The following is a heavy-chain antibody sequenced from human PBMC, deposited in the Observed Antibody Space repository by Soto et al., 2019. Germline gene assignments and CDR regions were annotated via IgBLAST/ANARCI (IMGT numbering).Heavy chain of an antibody. D-gene: IGHD6-13*01. CDR3: AKENGYSSSWFEFDY. J-gene: IGHJ4*02. CDR1: GFTFSNYA. Sequence: PGGSLRLSCAASGFTFSNYAMSWVRQAPGKGLVWVSRINSDGSSTNYADSVKGRFTISRDNSKNTLYLQMNSLRAEDTAVYYCAKENGYSSSWFEFDYWGQGTLVTVS. CDR2: INSDGSST. V-gene: IGHV3-23*01.